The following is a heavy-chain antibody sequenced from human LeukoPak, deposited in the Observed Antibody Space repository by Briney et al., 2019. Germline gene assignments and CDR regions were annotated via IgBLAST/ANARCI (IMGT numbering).Heavy chain of an antibody. CDR2: INWSGGST. Sequence: GGSLRLSCAASGFTFNDHVLSWVRQAPGKGLEWVSGINWSGGSTGYADSVRGRFTISRDNAKNSLYLQMNSLRAEDTAFYYCARGIDDGDNWFDPWGQGTLVTVSS. CDR1: GFTFNDHV. J-gene: IGHJ5*02. CDR3: ARGIDDGDNWFDP. V-gene: IGHV3-20*04. D-gene: IGHD1-1*01.